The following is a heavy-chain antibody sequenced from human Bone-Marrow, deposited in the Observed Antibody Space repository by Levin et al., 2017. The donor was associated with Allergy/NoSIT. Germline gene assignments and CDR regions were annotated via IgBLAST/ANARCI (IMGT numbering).Heavy chain of an antibody. CDR1: GDSIRSSKYY. V-gene: IGHV4-39*01. CDR2: ISYSGTT. D-gene: IGHD1/OR15-1a*01. J-gene: IGHJ1*01. Sequence: GSLRLSCIVSGDSIRSSKYYWGWFRQPPGKGLEWIGTISYSGTTYYNPSLQSRVSISVDTSKNHYSLKLTSVTAADTAVYYCASPPANIEYFHHWGQGTLLTVSS. CDR3: ASPPANIEYFHH.